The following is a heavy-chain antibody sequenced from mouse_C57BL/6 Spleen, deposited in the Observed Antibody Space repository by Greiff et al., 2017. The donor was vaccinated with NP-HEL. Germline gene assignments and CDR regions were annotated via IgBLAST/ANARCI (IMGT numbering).Heavy chain of an antibody. CDR1: GFTFSDYG. D-gene: IGHD2-3*01. CDR3: ARPYDGYLYAMDY. Sequence: DVKLVESGGGLVKPGGSLKLSCAASGFTFSDYGMHWVRQAPEKGLEWVAYISSGSSTIYYADTVKGRFTISRDNAKNTLFLQMTSLRSEDTAMYYCARPYDGYLYAMDYWGQGTSVTVSS. J-gene: IGHJ4*01. CDR2: ISSGSSTI. V-gene: IGHV5-17*01.